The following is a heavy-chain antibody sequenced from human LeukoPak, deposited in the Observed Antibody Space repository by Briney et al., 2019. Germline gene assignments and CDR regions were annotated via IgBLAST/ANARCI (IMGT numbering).Heavy chain of an antibody. Sequence: GGSLRLSCAASGFTFSDYAMSWVRQTPGKGLEWVSAISGSGGSTYYADSVKGRFTISRDNSKNTLYLQMNSLRAEDTAVYYCAKDLLRGIAARRLGYWGQGTLVTVSS. CDR2: ISGSGGST. CDR3: AKDLLRGIAARRLGY. D-gene: IGHD6-6*01. V-gene: IGHV3-23*01. CDR1: GFTFSDYA. J-gene: IGHJ4*02.